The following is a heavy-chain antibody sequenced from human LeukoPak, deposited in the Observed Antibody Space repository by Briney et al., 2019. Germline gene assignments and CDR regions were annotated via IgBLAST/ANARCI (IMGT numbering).Heavy chain of an antibody. CDR3: ARSTGPLDY. CDR1: GDSVSSKSAA. V-gene: IGHV6-1*01. Sequence: SQTLSLTCAISGDSVSSKSAAWNWSRQSPSRGLEWLGRTYFRSKWSNEYAVSVKSRITINPDTSKNQFSLQLNSVTPEDTAVYYCARSTGPLDYWGQGTLVTVSS. J-gene: IGHJ4*02. CDR2: TYFRSKWSN. D-gene: IGHD1-1*01.